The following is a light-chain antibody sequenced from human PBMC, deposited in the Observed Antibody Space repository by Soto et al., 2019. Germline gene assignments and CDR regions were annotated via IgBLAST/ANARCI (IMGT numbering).Light chain of an antibody. V-gene: IGLV2-14*01. J-gene: IGLJ1*01. CDR2: AVS. CDR1: SSDVGASIF. CDR3: SSYTPNSSYV. Sequence: QSVLTQPASVSGSPGQSITISCTGTSSDVGASIFVSWYQQHPGKAPKLMIYAVSSRPSGVSYRFSGSKSGNTASLTISGLQAEDEADYYCSSYTPNSSYVFGTGTKLTVL.